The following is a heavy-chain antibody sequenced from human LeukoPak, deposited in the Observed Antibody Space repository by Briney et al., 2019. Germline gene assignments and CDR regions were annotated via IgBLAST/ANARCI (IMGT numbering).Heavy chain of an antibody. CDR2: ISYDGDSE. CDR1: GFAFISYG. D-gene: IGHD3-10*01. V-gene: IGHV3-30*18. J-gene: IGHJ2*01. CDR3: AKVGPRFGRHWYFDL. Sequence: PGGSLRLSCAASGFAFISYGMHWVRQAPGKGLEWVALISYDGDSEAYADSVKGRFTISRDNSKTTVYLQLNSLRPEDTAVYYCAKVGPRFGRHWYFDLWGRGTLVTVSS.